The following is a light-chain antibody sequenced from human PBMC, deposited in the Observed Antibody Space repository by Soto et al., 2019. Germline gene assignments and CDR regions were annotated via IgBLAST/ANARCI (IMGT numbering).Light chain of an antibody. CDR2: GAS. Sequence: IVLTQSPGTLSLSPGERTTLSCRASQSISRYLAWYQQKPGQGPRLLIYGASTRATGVPATFSGSGSGTEFTLSISILQSAVYYCQQYNSWPLTFGGGTKVDIK. J-gene: IGKJ4*01. CDR3: QQYNSWPLT. CDR1: QSISRY. V-gene: IGKV3-15*01.